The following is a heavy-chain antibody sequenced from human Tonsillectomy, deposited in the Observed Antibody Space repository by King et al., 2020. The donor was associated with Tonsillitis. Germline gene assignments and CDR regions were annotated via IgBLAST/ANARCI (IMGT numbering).Heavy chain of an antibody. V-gene: IGHV3-9*01. CDR1: GFTFDDYT. Sequence: VQLVESGGGLVQPGRSLRLSCVASGFTFDDYTMHWVRQAPGKGLEWVSSISWNSGSIDYVDSVKGRFTISRDNAKNSLYLQMNSLRGEDTALYYCAKDRRPYGMAVWGQGTTVTVSS. CDR3: AKDRRPYGMAV. CDR2: ISWNSGSI. J-gene: IGHJ6*02.